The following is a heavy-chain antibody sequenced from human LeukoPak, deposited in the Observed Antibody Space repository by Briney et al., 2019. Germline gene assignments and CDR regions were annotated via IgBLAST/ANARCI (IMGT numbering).Heavy chain of an antibody. CDR3: ASRRCGGNSIPHDY. D-gene: IGHD4-23*01. Sequence: QAGGSLRLSCAASGFTFSSYAMSWVRQAPGKGLEWVSAISGSGGSTYYADSVKGRFTISRDNSKNTLYLQMNSLRAEDTAVYYCASRRCGGNSIPHDYWGQGTLVTVSS. V-gene: IGHV3-23*01. CDR1: GFTFSSYA. J-gene: IGHJ4*02. CDR2: ISGSGGST.